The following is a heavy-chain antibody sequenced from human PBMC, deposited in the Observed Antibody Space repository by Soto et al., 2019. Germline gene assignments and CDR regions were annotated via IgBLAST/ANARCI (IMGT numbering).Heavy chain of an antibody. J-gene: IGHJ6*02. CDR1: GXTFSSYS. V-gene: IGHV3-23*01. CDR2: ISGSGGST. D-gene: IGHD6-13*01. CDR3: AKFPGSAAAGYYYGMDV. Sequence: GSLRLSCAASGXTFSSYSMSWVRQAPGKGLEWVSAISGSGGSTYYADSVKGRFTISRDNSKNTLYLQMNSLRDEDTAVYYCAKFPGSAAAGYYYGMDVWGQGTTGTVSS.